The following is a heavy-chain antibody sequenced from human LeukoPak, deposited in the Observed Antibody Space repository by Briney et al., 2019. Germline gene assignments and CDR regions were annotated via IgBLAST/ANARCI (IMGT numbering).Heavy chain of an antibody. V-gene: IGHV3-48*02. J-gene: IGHJ4*02. Sequence: GGSLRLSCAASGFTFSSYSMNWVRQAPGKGLEWLAYIGTSSGAVYYADSVKGRFTISRDNAKNSLYLQMNSLRDEDTAVYYCARDHKYYFDYWGQGTLVTVSS. CDR1: GFTFSSYS. CDR3: ARDHKYYFDY. CDR2: IGTSSGAV.